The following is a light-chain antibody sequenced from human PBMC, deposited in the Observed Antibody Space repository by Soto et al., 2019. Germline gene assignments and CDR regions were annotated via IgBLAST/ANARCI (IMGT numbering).Light chain of an antibody. J-gene: IGLJ1*01. CDR1: SSDCGNYNL. Sequence: QSALTQPASVAGSPGQSITISCTGTSSDCGNYNLVSWYQQQPGKVPKLILFEVNKRPSGVSGRFSGSKSGKTASLTISGRQAEAEADYSCCSFTSSNTHVFGTGTKLTVL. CDR2: EVN. CDR3: CSFTSSNTHV. V-gene: IGLV2-23*02.